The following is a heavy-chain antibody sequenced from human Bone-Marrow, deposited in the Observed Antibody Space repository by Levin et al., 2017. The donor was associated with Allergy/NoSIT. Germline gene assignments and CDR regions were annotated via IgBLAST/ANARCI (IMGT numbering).Heavy chain of an antibody. CDR3: TTDVEGGYAVNDAFDS. J-gene: IGHJ3*02. D-gene: IGHD5-12*01. V-gene: IGHV3-15*01. CDR2: IKSKTDGGTT. Sequence: AGGSLRLSCAASGFTFSNAWMSWVRQAPGKGLEWVGRIKSKTDGGTTDYAAPVKGRFTISRDDSKNTLYLQMNSLKTEDTAVYYCTTDVEGGYAVNDAFDSWGQGTMVTVSS. CDR1: GFTFSNAW.